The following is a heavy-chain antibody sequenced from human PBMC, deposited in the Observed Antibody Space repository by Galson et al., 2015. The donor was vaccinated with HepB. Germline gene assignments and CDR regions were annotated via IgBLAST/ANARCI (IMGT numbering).Heavy chain of an antibody. D-gene: IGHD3-16*02. CDR3: AHVYDYVWGSYRLPAGYAFDI. CDR1: GFSLSTSGVG. V-gene: IGHV2-5*05. CDR2: IYWDDDK. J-gene: IGHJ3*02. Sequence: PALVKPTQTLTLTCTFSGFSLSTSGVGVGWIRQPPGKALEWLALIYWDDDKRYGPSLKSRLTITKDTSKNQVVLTMTNMDPVDTATYHCAHVYDYVWGSYRLPAGYAFDIWGQGTMVTVSS.